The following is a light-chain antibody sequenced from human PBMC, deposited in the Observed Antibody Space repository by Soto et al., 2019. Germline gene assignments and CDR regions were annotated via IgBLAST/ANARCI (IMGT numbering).Light chain of an antibody. CDR1: SSDVGSYNL. CDR3: CSYAGSSTLWV. J-gene: IGLJ3*02. CDR2: EGS. V-gene: IGLV2-23*01. Sequence: QSALAQPASVSGSPGQSITISCTGASSDVGSYNLVSWYQQHPGQAPKLVISEGSKRPSGVSNRFSGSKSGNTASLTISGLQAEDEAGYYCCSYAGSSTLWVFGGGTKVTVL.